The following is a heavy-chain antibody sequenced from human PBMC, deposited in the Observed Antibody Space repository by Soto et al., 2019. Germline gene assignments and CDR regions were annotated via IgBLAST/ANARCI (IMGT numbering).Heavy chain of an antibody. CDR2: IHAGNGAT. J-gene: IGHJ6*02. V-gene: IGHV1-3*01. CDR3: ASGVTEYSYDRLDV. CDR1: GFRFDNYV. Sequence: GASVKVSCKASGFRFDNYVIHWVRQAPGQRLEWMGWIHAGNGATEYSQNFQDRVTITRDTSANTGYMDLSRPTSEDTALYYCASGVTEYSYDRLDVWGQGTTVTVSS. D-gene: IGHD5-18*01.